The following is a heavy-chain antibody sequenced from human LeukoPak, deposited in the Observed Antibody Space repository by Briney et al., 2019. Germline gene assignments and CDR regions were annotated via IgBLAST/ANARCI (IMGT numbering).Heavy chain of an antibody. CDR3: AKDRRGGQLWSQTDS. CDR1: GCTFDDFA. D-gene: IGHD3-16*01. CDR2: ISGDGGTT. Sequence: GGSLRLSCAASGCTFDDFAMHWVRQAPGKGLEWVSLISGDGGTTYYTDSVKGRFTISRDNSNSSLYLQMNSLRAEDSALYYCAKDRRGGQLWSQTDSWGQGTLVTVSS. V-gene: IGHV3-43*02. J-gene: IGHJ4*02.